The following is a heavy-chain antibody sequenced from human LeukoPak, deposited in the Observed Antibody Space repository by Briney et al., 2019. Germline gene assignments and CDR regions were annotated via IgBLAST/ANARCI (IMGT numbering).Heavy chain of an antibody. D-gene: IGHD1-26*01. CDR2: INHNSGGT. V-gene: IGHV1-2*04. CDR3: ASQGGVGAAGTFDY. Sequence: ASVKVSCKASGYTFTDYYIHWVRQAPGQGLEWMGWINHNSGGTNYAQKFQGWVTMTRDTSISTAYMELSRLRSDDTAVYYCASQGGVGAAGTFDYWGQGTLVTVSS. CDR1: GYTFTDYY. J-gene: IGHJ4*02.